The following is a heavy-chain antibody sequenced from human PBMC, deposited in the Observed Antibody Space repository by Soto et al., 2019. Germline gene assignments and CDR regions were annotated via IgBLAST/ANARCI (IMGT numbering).Heavy chain of an antibody. CDR1: GFTFSNFG. J-gene: IGHJ4*02. V-gene: IGHV3-33*01. CDR2: IWYDGSNK. CDR3: ARAYCSGGSCYPLPDY. Sequence: GGSLRLSCAASGFTFSNFGMHWVRQTPGKGLEWVAIIWYDGSNKYYADSVKGRFTISRDNSKNTLFLQMNGLRAEDTAVYYCARAYCSGGSCYPLPDYWGQGTLVTV. D-gene: IGHD2-15*01.